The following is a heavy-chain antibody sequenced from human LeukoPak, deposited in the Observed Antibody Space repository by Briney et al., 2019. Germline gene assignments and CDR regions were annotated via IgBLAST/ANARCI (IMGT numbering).Heavy chain of an antibody. V-gene: IGHV3-7*01. J-gene: IGHJ5*02. CDR1: GFTFTNYW. D-gene: IGHD6-6*01. Sequence: PGGSLRLSCVASGFTFTNYWMNWVRQAPGKGLEWVASIKQDGSQKSYVDSVEGRFTISRDNAENSLSLQMDSLRAEDTAVYYCARATSRAARPSWFDPWGQGTLVTVSS. CDR2: IKQDGSQK. CDR3: ARATSRAARPSWFDP.